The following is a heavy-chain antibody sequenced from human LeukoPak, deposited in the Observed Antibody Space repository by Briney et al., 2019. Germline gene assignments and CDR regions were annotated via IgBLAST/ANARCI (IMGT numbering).Heavy chain of an antibody. J-gene: IGHJ4*02. V-gene: IGHV3-21*01. CDR3: ASPRYDFWSGPTPIFDY. Sequence: GGXXRLSCAASGFTFSSYSMNWVRQAPGEGLEWVSSISSSSSYIYYADSLNARFTISRDNAKNSLYLQMNSLRAEDTAVYYCASPRYDFWSGPTPIFDYWGQGTLVTVSS. CDR2: ISSSSSYI. D-gene: IGHD3-3*01. CDR1: GFTFSSYS.